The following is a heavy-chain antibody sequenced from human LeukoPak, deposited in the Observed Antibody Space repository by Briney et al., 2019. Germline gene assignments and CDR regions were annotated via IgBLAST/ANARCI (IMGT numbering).Heavy chain of an antibody. J-gene: IGHJ4*02. CDR1: GFTFSNYW. V-gene: IGHV3-7*03. D-gene: IGHD4/OR15-4a*01. CDR2: INRDGNKK. Sequence: GGSLRLSCAASGFTFSNYWMTWVRQAPGKGLEWVAHINRDGNKKYYVDSVKGRFTIFRDNAKNSLYLQMNSLRAEDTAVYYCATGDYGVHGDYWGQGILVTVSS. CDR3: ATGDYGVHGDY.